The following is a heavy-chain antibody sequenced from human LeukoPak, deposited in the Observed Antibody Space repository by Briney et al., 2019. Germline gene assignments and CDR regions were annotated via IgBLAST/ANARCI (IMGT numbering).Heavy chain of an antibody. CDR2: IYTSGST. CDR1: GGSISSGSYY. V-gene: IGHV4-61*02. CDR3: ARPGVGSGRYGAFDI. J-gene: IGHJ3*02. Sequence: EPSETLSLTCTVSGGSISSGSYYWSWIRQPAGKGLEWIGRIYTSGSTNYNPSLKSRVTISVDTSENQFSLKLSSVTAADTAVYYCARPGVGSGRYGAFDIWGQGTMVTVSS. D-gene: IGHD5-18*01.